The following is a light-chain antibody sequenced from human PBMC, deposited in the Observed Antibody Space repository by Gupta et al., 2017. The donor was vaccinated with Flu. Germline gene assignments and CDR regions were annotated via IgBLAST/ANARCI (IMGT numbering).Light chain of an antibody. CDR2: LGS. Sequence: DIVMTQSPLSLPVTPGEPASISCRSSQSLLHSNGYHYLDWYLQKPGQSPQLLIYLGSQRASGVTDRSSGSGEGNDFTLKSSRGEAEDGGVYYGTQDLQALTFAPGTRMELK. J-gene: IGKJ5*01. V-gene: IGKV2-28*01. CDR3: TQDLQALT. CDR1: QSLLHSNGYHY.